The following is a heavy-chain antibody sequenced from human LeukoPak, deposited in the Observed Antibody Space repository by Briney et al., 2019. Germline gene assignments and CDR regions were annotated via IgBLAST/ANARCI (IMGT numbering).Heavy chain of an antibody. CDR2: IYYSGST. CDR3: ARERRFLEWFPHNWFDP. V-gene: IGHV4-39*02. J-gene: IGHJ5*02. D-gene: IGHD3-3*01. Sequence: PSETLSLTCTVSGGSISSSSYYWGWIRQPPGKGLEWIGSIYYSGSTYYNPSLKSRVTISVDTSKNQFSLKLSSVTAADTAVYYCARERRFLEWFPHNWFDPWGQGTLVTVSS. CDR1: GGSISSSSYY.